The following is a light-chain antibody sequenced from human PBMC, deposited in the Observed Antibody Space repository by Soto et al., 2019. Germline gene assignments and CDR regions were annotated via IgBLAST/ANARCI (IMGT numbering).Light chain of an antibody. CDR3: ASRPSSDTHVL. Sequence: QSALTQPASASGSPGQSITISCTGTGSDIGYHDSVSWHQRHPDKAPQLIIYDVYSRPSGVSHRFSGSKSGYTAPLTISGLQPEDEAEYYCASRPSSDTHVLFGGGTKLTVL. CDR2: DVY. J-gene: IGLJ2*01. V-gene: IGLV2-14*01. CDR1: GSDIGYHDS.